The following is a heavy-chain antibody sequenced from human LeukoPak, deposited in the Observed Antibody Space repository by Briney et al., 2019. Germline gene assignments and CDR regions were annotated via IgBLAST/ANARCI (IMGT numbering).Heavy chain of an antibody. D-gene: IGHD1-26*01. CDR1: GFTFSSYA. CDR2: ISYDGSNK. J-gene: IGHJ4*02. V-gene: IGHV3-30*04. Sequence: GGSLRLSCAASGFTFSSYAMHWVRQAPGKGLEWVAVISYDGSNKYYADSVKGRFTISRDNAKNSLYLQMNSLRAEDTAVYYCARARYSGGFRHFDYWGQGTLVTVSS. CDR3: ARARYSGGFRHFDY.